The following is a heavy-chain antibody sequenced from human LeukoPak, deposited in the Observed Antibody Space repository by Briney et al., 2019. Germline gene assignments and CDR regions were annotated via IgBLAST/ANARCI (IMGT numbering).Heavy chain of an antibody. D-gene: IGHD1-26*01. CDR3: ARHLYSGSYYGY. V-gene: IGHV4-59*01. J-gene: IGHJ4*02. CDR2: IYYSGGT. Sequence: SETLSLTCTVSGGSISGYYWGWIRQPPGKGLEWIGYIYYSGGTNYNPSLESRVTISIDTSKNQFSLKLNSVTAADTAVYYCARHLYSGSYYGYWGQGTLVTVSS. CDR1: GGSISGYY.